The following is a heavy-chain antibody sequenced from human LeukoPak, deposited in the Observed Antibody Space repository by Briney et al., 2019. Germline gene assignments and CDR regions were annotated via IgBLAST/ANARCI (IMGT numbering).Heavy chain of an antibody. Sequence: GGSLRLSCAASGFTFSSYGMHWVRQAPGKGLEWVAVISYDGSNKYYADSVKGRFTISRDNSKNTLYLQMNSLRAEDTAVYYCARGRWSSGYYRYYFDYWGQGTLVTVSS. J-gene: IGHJ4*02. CDR3: ARGRWSSGYYRYYFDY. D-gene: IGHD3-22*01. CDR2: ISYDGSNK. CDR1: GFTFSSYG. V-gene: IGHV3-30*03.